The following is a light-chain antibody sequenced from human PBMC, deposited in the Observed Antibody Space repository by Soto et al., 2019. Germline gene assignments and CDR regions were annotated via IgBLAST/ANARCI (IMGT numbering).Light chain of an antibody. CDR1: QSVDSSY. CDR2: GAS. V-gene: IGKV3-20*01. CDR3: QQYGSPPQRT. J-gene: IGKJ1*01. Sequence: EIVLTQSPGTLSLSPGEKATLSCRASQSVDSSYLAWYQQKPGQAPRLLIYGASGRATGIPDRFSGGGSGTDFTLTIGRLEPEEFAVYYCQQYGSPPQRTSGLGTKV.